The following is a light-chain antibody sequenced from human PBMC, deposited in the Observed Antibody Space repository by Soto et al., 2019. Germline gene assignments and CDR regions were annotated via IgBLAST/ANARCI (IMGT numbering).Light chain of an antibody. J-gene: IGLJ2*01. Sequence: QLVLTQSPSASASLGASVKLTCTLSSGHSSYAIAWHQQQPEKGPRYLMRLNSDGSHSKGDGIPDRFSGSSSGAERYLTISGLQSEDEADYYCQTWVSGIHVVFGGGTKLTVL. V-gene: IGLV4-69*01. CDR1: SGHSSYA. CDR3: QTWVSGIHVV. CDR2: LNSDGSH.